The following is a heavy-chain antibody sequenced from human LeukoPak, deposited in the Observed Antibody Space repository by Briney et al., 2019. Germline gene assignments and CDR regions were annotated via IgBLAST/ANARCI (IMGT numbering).Heavy chain of an antibody. D-gene: IGHD2-2*01. CDR1: GFTVSSNY. CDR2: IYSGGST. Sequence: GGSLRLSCAASGFTVSSNYMSWVRQAPGKGLEWVSVIYSGGSTYYADSVKGRFTISRDNSKNTLYLQMNSLRAEDTAVYYCARDAYCSSTSCPADYWGQGTLVTVSS. V-gene: IGHV3-53*01. CDR3: ARDAYCSSTSCPADY. J-gene: IGHJ4*02.